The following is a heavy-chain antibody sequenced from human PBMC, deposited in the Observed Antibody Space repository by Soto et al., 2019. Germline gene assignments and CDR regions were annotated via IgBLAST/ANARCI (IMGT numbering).Heavy chain of an antibody. Sequence: SETLSLTCTVSGGSISSYYWSWIRQPPGKELEWIGYIYYSGSTYYNPSLKSRVTISVDTSKNHFSLKLSSVTAADTAVYYCARVRDSNNHYYYYMDVWGKGTTVTVSS. D-gene: IGHD4-4*01. CDR2: IYYSGST. CDR3: ARVRDSNNHYYYYMDV. V-gene: IGHV4-59*12. CDR1: GGSISSYY. J-gene: IGHJ6*03.